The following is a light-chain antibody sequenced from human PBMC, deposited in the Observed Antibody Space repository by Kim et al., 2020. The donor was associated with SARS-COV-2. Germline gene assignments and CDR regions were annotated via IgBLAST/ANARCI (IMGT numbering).Light chain of an antibody. V-gene: IGKV1-5*03. Sequence: DIQMTQSPSTLSASVGDRVTITCRASQNINRWLAWYQQKPGKAPKLLIYKASNLESGVPSRFSGSGSGTEFTLTISSLQPDDFAIYYCQQYNSYLWTFGQGTKVDIK. CDR3: QQYNSYLWT. CDR1: QNINRW. J-gene: IGKJ1*01. CDR2: KAS.